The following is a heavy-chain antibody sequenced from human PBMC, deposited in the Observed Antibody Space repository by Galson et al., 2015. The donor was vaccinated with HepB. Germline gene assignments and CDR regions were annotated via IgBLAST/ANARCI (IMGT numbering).Heavy chain of an antibody. J-gene: IGHJ4*02. CDR2: ILYSGST. V-gene: IGHV4-61*01. CDR3: GSGLGGPSGNY. CDR1: GGSVTSGSYY. D-gene: IGHD1-26*01. Sequence: QVQLQESGPGLVKPSETLSLSCTVSGGSVTSGSYYWSWIRQPPGKGLEWIGYILYSGSTNSNPSLRSRVTISVDSSKNQFSLKLSSVTIADTAVYYCGSGLGGPSGNYWGQGILVTVSS.